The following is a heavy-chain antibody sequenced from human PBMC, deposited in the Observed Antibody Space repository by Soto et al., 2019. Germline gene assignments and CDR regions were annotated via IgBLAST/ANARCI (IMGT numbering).Heavy chain of an antibody. D-gene: IGHD5-18*01. J-gene: IGHJ6*02. CDR1: GGTFSSYA. CDR2: IIPIFGTA. V-gene: IGHV1-69*12. CDR3: AELANGYRYARGYYYYGMDV. Sequence: QVQLVQSGAEVKKPGSSVKVSCKASGGTFSSYAISWVRQAPEQGREWMGGIIPIFGTAIYAQKFQRRVTITADESTSTASMELSSLRSEDTAVYYCAELANGYRYARGYYYYGMDVWGQGTTVTVSS.